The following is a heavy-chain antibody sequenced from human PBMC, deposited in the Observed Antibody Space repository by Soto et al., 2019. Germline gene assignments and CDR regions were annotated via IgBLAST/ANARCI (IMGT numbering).Heavy chain of an antibody. CDR3: ATTGDGYNFDF. D-gene: IGHD5-12*01. V-gene: IGHV1-69*01. Sequence: QMQLVQSGAEVKKPGSSVKVSCKSSGGTFSSYEVNVVRQAPGHGLEWVGGVIPICGTTKYAPMFQGRIAISADQSTTMSYIELSSLRSEDTAVYFCATTGDGYNFDFWGQGTPVTVSS. CDR1: GGTFSSYE. CDR2: VIPICGTT. J-gene: IGHJ4*02.